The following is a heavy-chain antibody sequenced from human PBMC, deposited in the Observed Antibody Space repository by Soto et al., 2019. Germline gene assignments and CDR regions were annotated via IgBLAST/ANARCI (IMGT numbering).Heavy chain of an antibody. V-gene: IGHV3-9*01. CDR1: GFTFDDYA. D-gene: IGHD1-26*01. CDR3: AKDKGPNPGGYFDY. Sequence: GGSLRLSCAASGFTFDDYAMHWVRQAPGKGLEWVSGISWNSGSIGYADSVKGRFTISRDSAKNSLYLQMNSLRAEDTALYYCAKDKGPNPGGYFDYWGQGTLVTVSS. J-gene: IGHJ4*02. CDR2: ISWNSGSI.